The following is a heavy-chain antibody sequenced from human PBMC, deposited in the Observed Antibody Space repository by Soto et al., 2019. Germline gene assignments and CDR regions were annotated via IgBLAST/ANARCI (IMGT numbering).Heavy chain of an antibody. J-gene: IGHJ6*02. CDR1: GGSFSRPGSY. Sequence: SETLSLTCSITGGSFSRPGSYWGWMRQIPGRGLEWIGHVFNIETTRYTLPLRTRLTMSIDTSANQFSLNLRSVTAADTAVYYCAREGYSDTYSYYQTLDVWGQGTTVTVSS. CDR2: VFNIETT. V-gene: IGHV4-31*03. D-gene: IGHD4-17*01. CDR3: AREGYSDTYSYYQTLDV.